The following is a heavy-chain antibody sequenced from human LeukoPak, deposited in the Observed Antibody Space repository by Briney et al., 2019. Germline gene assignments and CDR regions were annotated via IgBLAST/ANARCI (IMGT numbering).Heavy chain of an antibody. CDR1: GGSFSGYY. CDR3: ARGVAHNPEYFQH. D-gene: IGHD2-15*01. J-gene: IGHJ1*01. CDR2: INHSGNT. V-gene: IGHV4-34*01. Sequence: PSETLSLTCAVYGGSFSGYYWSWIRQPPGKGLEWIGEINHSGNTNYNPSLKSRVTISVDTSKKQFSLKLSSVTAADTAVYYCARGVAHNPEYFQHWGQGTLVTVSS.